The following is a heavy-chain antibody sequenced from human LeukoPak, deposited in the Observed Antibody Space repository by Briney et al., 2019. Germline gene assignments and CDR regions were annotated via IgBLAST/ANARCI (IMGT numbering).Heavy chain of an antibody. CDR2: IYPGDSDT. J-gene: IGHJ4*02. V-gene: IGHV5-51*01. Sequence: GESLKISCKGSGYSFTSYWIGWVRPMPGKGLEWMGIIYPGDSDTRYSPSFQGQVTISADKSISTAYLQWSSLKASDTAMYYCARRPYCSSTSCYLHFDYWGQGTLVTVSS. D-gene: IGHD2-2*01. CDR3: ARRPYCSSTSCYLHFDY. CDR1: GYSFTSYW.